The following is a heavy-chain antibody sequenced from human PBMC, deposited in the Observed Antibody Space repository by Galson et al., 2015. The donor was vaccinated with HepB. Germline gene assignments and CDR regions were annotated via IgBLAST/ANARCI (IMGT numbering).Heavy chain of an antibody. CDR3: ARTSTTDIVLMVYAIRGGGGYYYYGMDV. CDR2: IYSGGST. CDR1: GFTVSSNY. V-gene: IGHV3-53*01. J-gene: IGHJ6*02. Sequence: SLRLSCAASGFTVSSNYMSWVRQAPGKGLEWVSVIYSGGSTYYADSVKGRFTISRDNSKNTLYLQMNSLRDEDTAVYYCARTSTTDIVLMVYAIRGGGGYYYYGMDVWGQGTTVTVSS. D-gene: IGHD2-8*01.